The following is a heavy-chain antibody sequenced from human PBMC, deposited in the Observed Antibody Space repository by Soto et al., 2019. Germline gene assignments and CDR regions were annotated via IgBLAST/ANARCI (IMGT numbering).Heavy chain of an antibody. D-gene: IGHD4-4*01. Sequence: ASVKVSCKASGYTFTSYGISWVRQAPGQGLEWMGWISAYNGNTDYAQKLEGRDTMTTDTSTSTAYMELRSLRSDETAVYYCARGMTTVIPYGVAWFDSWGQGTLVTVSS. CDR3: ARGMTTVIPYGVAWFDS. CDR1: GYTFTSYG. V-gene: IGHV1-18*01. J-gene: IGHJ5*01. CDR2: ISAYNGNT.